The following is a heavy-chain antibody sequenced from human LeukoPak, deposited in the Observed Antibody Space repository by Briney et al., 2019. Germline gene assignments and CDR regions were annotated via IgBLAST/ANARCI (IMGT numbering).Heavy chain of an antibody. CDR2: IWYDGSNK. J-gene: IGHJ4*02. D-gene: IGHD3-10*01. CDR3: AKGEYYFDY. Sequence: TGGSLRLSCAASGFTFSSYGMQWVRQAPGKGLEWVAVIWYDGSNKYYADSVKGRFTISRDNSKNTLYLQMNSLRAEDTAVYYCAKGEYYFDYWGQGTLVTVSS. V-gene: IGHV3-33*06. CDR1: GFTFSSYG.